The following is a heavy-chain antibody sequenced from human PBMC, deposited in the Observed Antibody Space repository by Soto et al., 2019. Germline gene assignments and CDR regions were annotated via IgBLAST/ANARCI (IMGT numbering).Heavy chain of an antibody. CDR3: ARGIFGVVDFDY. CDR1: GFTFSSYG. Sequence: PGGSLRLSCAASGFTFSSYGMHWVRQAPGKGLEWVAVISYDGSNKYYADSVKGRFTISRDNSKNTLYLQMNGLRAEDTAVYYCARGIFGVVDFDYWGQGTLVTVSS. D-gene: IGHD3-3*01. V-gene: IGHV3-30*03. CDR2: ISYDGSNK. J-gene: IGHJ4*02.